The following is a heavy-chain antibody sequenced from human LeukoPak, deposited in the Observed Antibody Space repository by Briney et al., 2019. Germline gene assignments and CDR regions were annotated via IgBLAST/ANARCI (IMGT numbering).Heavy chain of an antibody. Sequence: ASVKVSCEASGYTFTSYYMHWVRQAPGQGLEWMGIINPSGGSTSYAQKFQGRVIMTRDTSTSTVYMELSSLRSEDTAVYYSARDSLQLLLFDYWGQGTLVTVSS. CDR3: ARDSLQLLLFDY. D-gene: IGHD2-15*01. CDR2: INPSGGST. V-gene: IGHV1-46*03. CDR1: GYTFTSYY. J-gene: IGHJ4*02.